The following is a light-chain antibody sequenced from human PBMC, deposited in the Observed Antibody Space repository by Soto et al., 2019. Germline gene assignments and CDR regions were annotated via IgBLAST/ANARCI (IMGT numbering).Light chain of an antibody. J-gene: IGKJ1*01. CDR1: QSVSGSY. Sequence: EIVLTQSPGTLSLSPGERATLSCRASQSVSGSYLAWSQQRPGQAPRLLIFATSHRATGIPDRFSGSGSGTDFTLTISRLEPEDFAVYLCQHYEPSPTWTLGQGTKVDIK. CDR3: QHYEPSPTWT. CDR2: ATS. V-gene: IGKV3-20*01.